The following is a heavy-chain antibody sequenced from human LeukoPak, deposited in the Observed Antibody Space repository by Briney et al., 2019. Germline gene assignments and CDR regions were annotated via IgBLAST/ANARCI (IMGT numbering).Heavy chain of an antibody. D-gene: IGHD4/OR15-4a*01. CDR2: IYYSGST. CDR1: GGSISSYY. J-gene: IGHJ6*02. CDR3: ARGVWGYHYYYYYGMDV. Sequence: PSETLSLTCTMSGGSISSYYWSWIRKPPGKGLEWIGYIYYSGSTNYNPSLKSRVTISVDTSKNQFSLKLSSVTAADTAVYYCARGVWGYHYYYYYGMDVWGQGTTVTVSS. V-gene: IGHV4-59*01.